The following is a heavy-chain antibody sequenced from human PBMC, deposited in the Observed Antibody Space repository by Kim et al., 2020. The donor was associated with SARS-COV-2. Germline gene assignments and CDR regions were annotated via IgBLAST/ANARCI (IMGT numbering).Heavy chain of an antibody. D-gene: IGHD6-19*01. CDR3: AKPKSQWLVHAGFDY. Sequence: GGSLRLSCAASGFTFSSYAMSWVRQAPGKGLEWVSAISGSGGSTYYADSVKGRFTISRDNSKNTLYLQMNSLRAEDTAVYYCAKPKSQWLVHAGFDYWGQGTLVTVSS. J-gene: IGHJ4*02. V-gene: IGHV3-23*01. CDR1: GFTFSSYA. CDR2: ISGSGGST.